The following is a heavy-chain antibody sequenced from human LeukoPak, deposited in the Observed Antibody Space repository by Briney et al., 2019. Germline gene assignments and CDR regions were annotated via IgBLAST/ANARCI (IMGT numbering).Heavy chain of an antibody. CDR2: IYYSGST. V-gene: IGHV4-31*03. Sequence: SQTLSLTCTVSGGSISSGGYYWSWIRQHPGKGLEWIGYIYYSGSTYYNPSLKSRVTISVDTSKNQFSLKLSSVTAADTAVYYCARGPIAAARIFTPFDYWGQGTLVTVSS. CDR3: ARGPIAAARIFTPFDY. CDR1: GGSISSGGYY. D-gene: IGHD6-13*01. J-gene: IGHJ4*02.